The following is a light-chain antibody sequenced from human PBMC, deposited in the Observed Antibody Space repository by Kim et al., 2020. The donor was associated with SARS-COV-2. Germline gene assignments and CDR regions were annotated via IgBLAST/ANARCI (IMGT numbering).Light chain of an antibody. V-gene: IGKV3-15*01. CDR3: QQNNNWPWT. CDR2: GAS. Sequence: VSTEERATLSCRARQSVNSNLAWYQQKPGQAPRLLIYGASTRATGIPARFSGSGSGTDFTLSISSLQSEDFAVYFCQQNNNWPWTFGQGTKVDIK. CDR1: QSVNSN. J-gene: IGKJ1*01.